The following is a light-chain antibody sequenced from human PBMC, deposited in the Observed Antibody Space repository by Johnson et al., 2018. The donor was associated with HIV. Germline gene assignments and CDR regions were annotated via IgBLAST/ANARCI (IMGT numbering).Light chain of an antibody. Sequence: QSVLTQPPSVSAAPGQKVTISCSGSSSNIGSNFVSWYQQLPGKAPKLLIYDNNKRPSGTPDRFSGSKSGTSATLGITGLQTGDEADYYCGTWDSSLSAHYVFGTGTKVTVL. V-gene: IGLV1-51*01. J-gene: IGLJ1*01. CDR2: DNN. CDR1: SSNIGSNF. CDR3: GTWDSSLSAHYV.